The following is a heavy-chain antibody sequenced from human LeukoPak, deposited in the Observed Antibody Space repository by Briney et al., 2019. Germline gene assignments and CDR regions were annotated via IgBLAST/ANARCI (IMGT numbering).Heavy chain of an antibody. CDR2: ISSSGSTI. CDR3: ARVRIPTVITGVHYCDY. Sequence: TGGSLRLSCAASGFTFSDYYMSWIRQAPGKGLEWVSYISSSGSTIYYADSVKGRFTISRDNAKNSLYLQMNNLRAEDTAVYYCARVRIPTVITGVHYCDYWGQGTLVTVSS. J-gene: IGHJ4*02. CDR1: GFTFSDYY. V-gene: IGHV3-11*04. D-gene: IGHD4-17*01.